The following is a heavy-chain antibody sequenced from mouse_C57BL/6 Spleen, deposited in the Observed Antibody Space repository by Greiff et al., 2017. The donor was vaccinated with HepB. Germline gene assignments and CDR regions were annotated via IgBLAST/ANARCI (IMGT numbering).Heavy chain of an antibody. CDR2: IDPSDSET. V-gene: IGHV1-52*01. CDR3: ATSNYDAMDY. J-gene: IGHJ4*01. Sequence: QVQLQQPGAELVRPGSSVKLSCKASGYTFTSYWMHWVKQRPIQGLEWIGNIDPSDSETHYNQKFKDKATLTGDKSSSTAYMQLSSLTSEDSAVYYCATSNYDAMDYWGQGTSVTVSS. D-gene: IGHD2-5*01. CDR1: GYTFTSYW.